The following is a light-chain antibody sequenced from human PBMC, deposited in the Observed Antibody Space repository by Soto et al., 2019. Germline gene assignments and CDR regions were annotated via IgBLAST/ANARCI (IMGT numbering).Light chain of an antibody. J-gene: IGLJ2*01. CDR1: SSDVGRYKY. CDR3: SSYTGSSTFVV. V-gene: IGLV2-18*02. CDR2: DVS. Sequence: QSALTQPPSVSGSPGQSISISCTGTSSDVGRYKYVSWYQQHPGTAPKLMIYDVSNRPSGVLNRFSGSKSGNTASLTISGLQAEDEAEYYCSSYTGSSTFVVFGRGTKLTVL.